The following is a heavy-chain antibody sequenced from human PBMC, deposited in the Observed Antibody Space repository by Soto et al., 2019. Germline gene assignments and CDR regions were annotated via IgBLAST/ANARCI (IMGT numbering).Heavy chain of an antibody. CDR2: INYSGST. V-gene: IGHV4-34*01. J-gene: IGHJ6*03. CDR3: ARGWADILTGYYYYYYYMDV. Sequence: SETLSLTCAVYGGSFSGYYWIWIRQPPGKGLEWIGEINYSGSTNYNPSLKSRVTISVDTSKNQFSLKLSSVTAADTAVYYCARGWADILTGYYYYYYYMDVWVKGTTVTVSS. CDR1: GGSFSGYY. D-gene: IGHD3-9*01.